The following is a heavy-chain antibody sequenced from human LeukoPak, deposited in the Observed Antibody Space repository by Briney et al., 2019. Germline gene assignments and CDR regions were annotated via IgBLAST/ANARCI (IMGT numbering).Heavy chain of an antibody. CDR1: GFTFSSYS. V-gene: IGHV3-21*01. Sequence: GGSLRLSCAASGFTFSSYSMNWVRQAPGKGLEWVSSISSSSSYIYYADSVKGRFTISRDNAKNSLYLQMNSLRAEDTAVYYCARVTVYCSSTSCYTDYWGQGTLVTVSS. D-gene: IGHD2-2*02. CDR3: ARVTVYCSSTSCYTDY. CDR2: ISSSSSYI. J-gene: IGHJ4*02.